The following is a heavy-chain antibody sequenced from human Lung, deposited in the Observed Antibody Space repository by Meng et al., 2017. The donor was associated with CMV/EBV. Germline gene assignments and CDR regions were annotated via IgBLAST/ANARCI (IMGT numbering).Heavy chain of an antibody. CDR1: GESLSGYY. CDR3: ARARLSSRSMDF. V-gene: IGHV4-34*01. CDR2: ISHSGTT. D-gene: IGHD2/OR15-2a*01. Sequence: SETLSLTCAVYGESLSGYYWTWIRQPPGKGLEWIGEISHSGTTNYNPSLKSRVFISVDTSKNQLSLNRTPVTAADTAAYYCARARLSSRSMDFWGQGTPVTVSS. J-gene: IGHJ6*02.